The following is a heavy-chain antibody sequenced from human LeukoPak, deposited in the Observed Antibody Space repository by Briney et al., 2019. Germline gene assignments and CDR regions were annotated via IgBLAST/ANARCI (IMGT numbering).Heavy chain of an antibody. CDR3: ARRDWGTRFDP. J-gene: IGHJ5*02. D-gene: IGHD3-16*01. CDR1: GGSISSYY. V-gene: IGHV4-59*08. Sequence: PETLSLTCTVSGGSISSYYWSWIRQPPGKGLEWIGYIFYSGITNYNPSLKSRVTISVDTSKNQFSLKLTSVTAADTAVYYCARRDWGTRFDPWGQGTLLTVSS. CDR2: IFYSGIT.